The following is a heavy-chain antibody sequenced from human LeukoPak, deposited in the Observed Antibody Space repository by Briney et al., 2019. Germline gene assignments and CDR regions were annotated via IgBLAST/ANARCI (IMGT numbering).Heavy chain of an antibody. CDR3: AGSIFGVFPPAY. Sequence: PSETLSLTCTVSGGSISSYYWSWIRQPAGKGLEWIGRIFTSGATTYNPSPKSRVTMSADTTTNQFSLKLSSVTAADTAAYYCAGSIFGVFPPAYWGQGTLVTVSS. CDR1: GGSISSYY. D-gene: IGHD3-3*01. J-gene: IGHJ4*02. V-gene: IGHV4-4*07. CDR2: IFTSGAT.